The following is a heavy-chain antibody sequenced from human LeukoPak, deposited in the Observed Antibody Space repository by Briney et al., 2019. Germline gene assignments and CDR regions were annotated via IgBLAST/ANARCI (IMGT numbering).Heavy chain of an antibody. CDR1: GYTFTSYY. D-gene: IGHD5-18*01. CDR2: INPSGGST. CDR3: AREIADQRGYSYGHLGY. Sequence: ASVKVSCKASGYTFTSYYMHWVRQAPGQGLEWMGIINPSGGSTSYAQKFQGRVTMTRDMSTSTVYMELSSLRSEDTAVYYCAREIADQRGYSYGHLGYWGQGTLVTVSS. V-gene: IGHV1-46*01. J-gene: IGHJ4*02.